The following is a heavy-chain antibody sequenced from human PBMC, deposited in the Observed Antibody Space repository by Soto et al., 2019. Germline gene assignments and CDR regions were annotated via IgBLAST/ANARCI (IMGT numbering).Heavy chain of an antibody. D-gene: IGHD4-4*01. V-gene: IGHV3-7*05. CDR3: ARDFSPPLYSSYGMDV. J-gene: IGHJ6*02. Sequence: PEGSLRLSCAASGFTFSSYWMSWVRQAPGKGLEWVANIKQDGSEKYYVDSVKGRFTISRDNAKNSLYLQMNSLRAEDTAVYYCARDFSPPLYSSYGMDVWGQGTTVTVLL. CDR2: IKQDGSEK. CDR1: GFTFSSYW.